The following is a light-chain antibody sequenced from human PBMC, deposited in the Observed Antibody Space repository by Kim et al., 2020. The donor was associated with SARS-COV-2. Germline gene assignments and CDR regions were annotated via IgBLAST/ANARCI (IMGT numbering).Light chain of an antibody. CDR2: GDN. J-gene: IGLJ3*02. CDR1: NNDVGSHDL. V-gene: IGLV2-23*01. Sequence: GQSITISCSGTNNDVGSHDLVSWYQHHPSTAPKLVIYGDNQRPSGVSSRFSGSKSGNTASLTISGLQPEDEADYYCCSYANGGTWVFGGGTQLTVL. CDR3: CSYANGGTWV.